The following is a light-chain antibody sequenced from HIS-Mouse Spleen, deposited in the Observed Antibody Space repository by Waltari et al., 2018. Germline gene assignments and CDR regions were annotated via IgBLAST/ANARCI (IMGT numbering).Light chain of an antibody. CDR3: YSTDSSGNHRV. J-gene: IGLJ2*01. CDR2: EDS. V-gene: IGLV3-10*01. CDR1: ALTKKY. Sequence: SYELTQPPSVPVSPGQTARITCSGDALTKKYAYWYQQKSRQAPVLVIYEDSKRPSGIPERFSGSSSGTMDTLTISGAQVEDEADYYCYSTDSSGNHRVFGGGTKLTVL.